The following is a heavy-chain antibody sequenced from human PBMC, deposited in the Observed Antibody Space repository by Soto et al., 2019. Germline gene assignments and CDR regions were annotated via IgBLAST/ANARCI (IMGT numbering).Heavy chain of an antibody. V-gene: IGHV4-59*02. D-gene: IGHD1-1*01. J-gene: IGHJ5*02. Sequence: SETLSLTCSFSGDSVTSHYLTWIRQSPEKGLEWIGYMHYTGFSHYNPSLKSRLTISVDRSKNQFTLQLTSVTVADTAVYYCVSSWNNPRKFDHWGQGTLVTVSS. CDR1: GDSVTSHY. CDR2: MHYTGFS. CDR3: VSSWNNPRKFDH.